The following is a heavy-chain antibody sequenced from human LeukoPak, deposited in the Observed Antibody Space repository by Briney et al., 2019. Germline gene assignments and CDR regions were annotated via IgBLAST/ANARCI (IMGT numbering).Heavy chain of an antibody. CDR1: GFTFDEHA. CDR3: TKDITPGGADV. D-gene: IGHD1-26*01. V-gene: IGHV3-9*01. CDR2: IMWDGVTR. J-gene: IGHJ6*02. Sequence: GGPLRLSCAASGFTFDEHAMHWVRQAPGKGLEWVAGIMWDGVTRGYADSVKGRFTISIDSAKNSLYLQMNSLRVEDTAFYYCTKDITPGGADVWGQGTTVIVSS.